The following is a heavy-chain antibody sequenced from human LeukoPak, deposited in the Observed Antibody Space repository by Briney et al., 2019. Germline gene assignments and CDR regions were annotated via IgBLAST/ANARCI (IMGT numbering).Heavy chain of an antibody. D-gene: IGHD3-3*01. CDR1: GFTVSSNY. CDR2: IYSGGST. CDR3: ARGHYDFWDGGDI. J-gene: IGHJ3*02. Sequence: GGSLRLSCAASGFTVSSNYKSWVRQAPGKGLEWVSVIYSGGSTYYADSVKGRFTISRDNSKNTLYLQMNSLRAEDTAVYYCARGHYDFWDGGDIWGQGTMVTVSS. V-gene: IGHV3-66*01.